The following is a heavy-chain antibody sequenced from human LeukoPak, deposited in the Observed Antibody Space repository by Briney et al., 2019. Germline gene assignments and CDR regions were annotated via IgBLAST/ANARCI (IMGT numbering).Heavy chain of an antibody. CDR2: LYSGGST. Sequence: GGSLRLSCAASGVTVSENYMGWVRQAPGTGPEGVSVLYSGGSTSYADSVKGRFTISRYNSKNTLSLQMNSLRAADTAVYYCAREAWDAFDMWGQGTMVTVSS. CDR3: AREAWDAFDM. CDR1: GVTVSENY. J-gene: IGHJ3*02. V-gene: IGHV3-66*01.